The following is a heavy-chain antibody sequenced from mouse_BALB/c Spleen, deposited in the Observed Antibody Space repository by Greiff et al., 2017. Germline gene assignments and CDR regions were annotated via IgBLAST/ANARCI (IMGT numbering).Heavy chain of an antibody. CDR1: GFAFSSYD. V-gene: IGHV5-12-1*01. Sequence: DVMLVESGGGLVKPGGSLKLSCAASGFAFSSYDMSWVRQTPEKRLEWVAYISSGGGSTYYPDTVKGRFTISRDNAKNTLYLQMSSLKSEDTAMYYCARHNYYDYDYAMDYWGQGTSVTVSS. CDR2: ISSGGGST. J-gene: IGHJ4*01. CDR3: ARHNYYDYDYAMDY. D-gene: IGHD2-4*01.